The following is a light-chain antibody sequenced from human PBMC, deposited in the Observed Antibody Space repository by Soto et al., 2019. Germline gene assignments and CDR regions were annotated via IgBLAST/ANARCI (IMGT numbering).Light chain of an antibody. Sequence: DSHMTQSPSPLSASVGDRVTITCRASQTISTYLNWYQQKPGKAPKLLIYAASSLQSGVPSRFSGSGSGTDFTLTISRLQPEDFATYYCQQSYSTSCTFGQGPKVDIK. V-gene: IGKV1-39*01. CDR1: QTISTY. CDR2: AAS. J-gene: IGKJ1*01. CDR3: QQSYSTSCT.